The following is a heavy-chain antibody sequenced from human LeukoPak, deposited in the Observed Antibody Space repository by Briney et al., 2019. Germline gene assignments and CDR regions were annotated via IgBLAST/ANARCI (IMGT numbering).Heavy chain of an antibody. CDR3: ARGAVAVRNAFDI. CDR2: TYYSSKWYN. V-gene: IGHV6-1*01. CDR1: GDSVSSNSAD. D-gene: IGHD6-19*01. J-gene: IGHJ3*02. Sequence: TSQTLSLTCAISGDSVSSNSADWNWIRQSPSRGLEWLGRTYYSSKWYNDYAVSVKSRITINPDTSKNQFSLQLNSVTPEDTALYYCARGAVAVRNAFDIWGQGTMVTVSS.